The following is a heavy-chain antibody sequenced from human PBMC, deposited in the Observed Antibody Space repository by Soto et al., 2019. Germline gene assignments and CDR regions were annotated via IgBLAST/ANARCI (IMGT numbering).Heavy chain of an antibody. Sequence: QLQLQESGPGLVKPSETLSLTCTVSGDSISSSTYYWGWIRRPPGKGLEWIATIFSTGTTHYNPSLRSRVTISVDTSKNQFSLTVRSVTAADTATYYCARHDYGDGFSDWGQGSQVTVSS. CDR2: IFSTGTT. D-gene: IGHD4-17*01. V-gene: IGHV4-39*01. CDR3: ARHDYGDGFSD. J-gene: IGHJ4*02. CDR1: GDSISSSTYY.